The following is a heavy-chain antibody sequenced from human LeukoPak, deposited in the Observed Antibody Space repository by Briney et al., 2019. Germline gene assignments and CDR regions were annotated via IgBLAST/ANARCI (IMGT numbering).Heavy chain of an antibody. Sequence: SETLSLTCTVSGGSISSHYWSWIRQPPGKGLEWIGYIYSTWSTNYDPSLKSRVTISVDTSKNQFSLKLSSVTVADTAVYYCARGFSGVTAFDIWGQGTMVTVSS. V-gene: IGHV4-59*11. CDR3: ARGFSGVTAFDI. D-gene: IGHD3-10*01. J-gene: IGHJ3*02. CDR1: GGSISSHY. CDR2: IYSTWST.